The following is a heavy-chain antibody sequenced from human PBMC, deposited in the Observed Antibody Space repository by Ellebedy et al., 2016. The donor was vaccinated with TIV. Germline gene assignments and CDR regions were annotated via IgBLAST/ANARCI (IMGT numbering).Heavy chain of an antibody. J-gene: IGHJ5*01. V-gene: IGHV3-69-1*01. CDR3: ARDVWSGDLRYWFDS. CDR2: LNSAGVT. CDR1: GFTFSVYA. D-gene: IGHD3-10*01. Sequence: GGSLRLSXAASGFTFSVYAMTWVRQAPGKGPEWVAHLNSAGVTVYMDSVEGRFTISRDDAMNSVFLQMRNLRAEDTGVYYCARDVWSGDLRYWFDSWGQGTRVIVSS.